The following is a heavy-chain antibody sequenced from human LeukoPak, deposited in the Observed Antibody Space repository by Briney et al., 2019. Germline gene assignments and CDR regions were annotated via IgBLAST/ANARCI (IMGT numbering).Heavy chain of an antibody. CDR3: ASHLGATTQKDAFDI. CDR1: GYTFTSYY. CDR2: INPSGGST. Sequence: GASVKVSCKASGYTFTSYYMHWVRQAPGQGLEWMGIINPSGGSTSYAQKFQGRVTMTRDTSTSTVYMELSSLRSEDTAVYYCASHLGATTQKDAFDIWGQGTMVTVSS. J-gene: IGHJ3*02. D-gene: IGHD1-26*01. V-gene: IGHV1-46*01.